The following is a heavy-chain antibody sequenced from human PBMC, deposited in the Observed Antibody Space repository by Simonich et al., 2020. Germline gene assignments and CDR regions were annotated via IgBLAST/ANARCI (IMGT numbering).Heavy chain of an antibody. CDR3: ARDRNWGWFDP. CDR2: ISYDGINK. J-gene: IGHJ5*02. CDR1: GFTFSSYA. D-gene: IGHD7-27*01. Sequence: QVQLVESGGGVVQPGRSLRLSCAASGFTFSSYAMHWVRQAPGKGLDVVAVISYDGINKYYADSVKGRFTISRDNSKNTLYLQMNSLRAEDTAVYYCARDRNWGWFDPWGQGTLVTVSS. V-gene: IGHV3-30*07.